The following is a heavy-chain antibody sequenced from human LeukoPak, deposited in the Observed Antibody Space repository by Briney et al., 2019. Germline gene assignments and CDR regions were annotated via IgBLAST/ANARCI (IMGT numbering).Heavy chain of an antibody. Sequence: GGSLRLSCAASGFTVSSNYMSWVRQAPGKGLEWVAVISYDGSNKYYADSVKGRFTISRDNSKNTLYLQMNSLRAEDTAVYYCARPGIVAAGTTDWYFDLWGRGTLVTVSS. J-gene: IGHJ2*01. D-gene: IGHD6-13*01. CDR1: GFTVSSNY. V-gene: IGHV3-30-3*01. CDR2: ISYDGSNK. CDR3: ARPGIVAAGTTDWYFDL.